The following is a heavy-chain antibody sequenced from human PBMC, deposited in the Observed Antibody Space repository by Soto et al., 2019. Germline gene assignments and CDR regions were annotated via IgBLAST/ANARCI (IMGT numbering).Heavy chain of an antibody. CDR1: GFTFSNAW. Sequence: GGSLRLSCAASGFTFSNAWMSWVRQAPGKGLEWVGRIKSKTDGGTTDYDAPVKGRFTISRDDSKSTLYLQMNSLKTEDTAVFYCTTVLGIAARPADYYYMDVWGKGTTVTVSS. V-gene: IGHV3-15*01. CDR2: IKSKTDGGTT. J-gene: IGHJ6*03. D-gene: IGHD6-6*01. CDR3: TTVLGIAARPADYYYMDV.